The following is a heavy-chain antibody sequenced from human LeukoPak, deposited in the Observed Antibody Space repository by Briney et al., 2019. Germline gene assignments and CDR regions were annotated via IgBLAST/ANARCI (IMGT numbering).Heavy chain of an antibody. CDR1: GGSISSSRC. CDR3: AKEGRVAVAGKHTYYFDY. CDR2: ISYDGSNK. Sequence: LSLTCTVSGGSISSSRCYWGWIRQPPGKGLEWVAVISYDGSNKYYADSVKGRFTISRDNSKNTLYLQMNSLRAEDTAVYYCAKEGRVAVAGKHTYYFDYRGQGTLVTVSS. V-gene: IGHV3-30*18. J-gene: IGHJ4*02. D-gene: IGHD6-19*01.